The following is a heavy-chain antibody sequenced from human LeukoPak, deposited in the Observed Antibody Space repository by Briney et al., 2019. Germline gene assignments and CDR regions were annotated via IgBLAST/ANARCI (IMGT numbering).Heavy chain of an antibody. D-gene: IGHD2-21*01. J-gene: IGHJ4*02. V-gene: IGHV1-69*04. Sequence: SVKVSCKASGGTFSSYAISWVRQAPGQGLEWMGRIIPILGIANYAQKFQGRVTITADESTSTAYMELSSLRSEDTAVYYCARAAIAYCGGDCYSDYWGQGTLVTVSS. CDR3: ARAAIAYCGGDCYSDY. CDR2: IIPILGIA. CDR1: GGTFSSYA.